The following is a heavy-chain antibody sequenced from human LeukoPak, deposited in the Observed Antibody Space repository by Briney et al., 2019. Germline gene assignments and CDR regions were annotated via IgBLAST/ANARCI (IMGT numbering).Heavy chain of an antibody. CDR3: ARVGYGDYGGLDY. CDR1: GGSISSYY. CDR2: IYYSGST. D-gene: IGHD4-17*01. Sequence: PSETLSLTCTVSGGSISSYYWSWIRQPPGKGLEWIGYIYYSGSTNYNPSLKSRVTISVDTSKNQFSLKLSSVTAADTAVYYCARVGYGDYGGLDYWGQGTLVTVSS. V-gene: IGHV4-59*01. J-gene: IGHJ4*02.